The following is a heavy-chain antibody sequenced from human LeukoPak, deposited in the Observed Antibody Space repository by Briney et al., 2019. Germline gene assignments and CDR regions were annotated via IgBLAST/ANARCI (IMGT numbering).Heavy chain of an antibody. CDR1: GFSFSSYW. CDR2: INSDGSST. V-gene: IGHV3-74*01. CDR3: ARLEGFRQQLPPYYYYYYMDV. J-gene: IGHJ6*03. Sequence: GGSLRLSCAASGFSFSSYWMHWVRQAPGKGLVWVSRINSDGSSTSYADSVKGRFTISRDNAKNSLYLQMNSLRAEDTAVYYCARLEGFRQQLPPYYYYYYMDVWGKGTTVTISS. D-gene: IGHD6-13*01.